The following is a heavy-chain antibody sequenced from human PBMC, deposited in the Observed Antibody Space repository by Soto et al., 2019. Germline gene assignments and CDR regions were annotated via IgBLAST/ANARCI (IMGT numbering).Heavy chain of an antibody. J-gene: IGHJ6*02. V-gene: IGHV3-30-3*01. CDR3: ARELKEDYYYGMDV. Sequence: QVQLVESGGGVVQPGRSLRLSCAASGFTFSSYAMHWVHQAPGKGLEWVAVISYDGSNKYYADSVKGRFTISRDNSKNTLYLQMNSLRAEDTAVYYCARELKEDYYYGMDVWGQGTTVTVSS. CDR2: ISYDGSNK. D-gene: IGHD2-8*01. CDR1: GFTFSSYA.